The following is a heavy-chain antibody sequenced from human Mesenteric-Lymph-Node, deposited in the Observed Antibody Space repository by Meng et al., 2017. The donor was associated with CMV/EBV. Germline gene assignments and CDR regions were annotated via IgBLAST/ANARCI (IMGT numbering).Heavy chain of an antibody. Sequence: GSLRLSCTVSGSSISSSSYYWGSIRQPPGKGLEWIGNMLYSGVTFYNASLTSRLTISIDTSKNQFSLKLTSLIAADTAVYYCARMVDYYDSSGYFDSWGQGRLVTVSS. V-gene: IGHV4-39*07. CDR2: MLYSGVT. CDR3: ARMVDYYDSSGYFDS. CDR1: GSSISSSSYY. D-gene: IGHD3-22*01. J-gene: IGHJ4*02.